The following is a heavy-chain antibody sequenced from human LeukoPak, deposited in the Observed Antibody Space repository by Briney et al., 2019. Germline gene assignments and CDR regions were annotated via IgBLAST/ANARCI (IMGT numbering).Heavy chain of an antibody. CDR3: ARDSGERGSGSYLIAY. J-gene: IGHJ4*02. CDR2: INPNSGGT. D-gene: IGHD3-10*01. CDR1: GYTFTGYY. V-gene: IGHV1-2*02. Sequence: ASVKVSCKASGYTFTGYYMHWVRHAPGQGLEWMGWINPNSGGTNYAQKVQGRVTMTRDTSISTAYMELSRLRSDHTAVYYCARDSGERGSGSYLIAYWGQGTLVSVSS.